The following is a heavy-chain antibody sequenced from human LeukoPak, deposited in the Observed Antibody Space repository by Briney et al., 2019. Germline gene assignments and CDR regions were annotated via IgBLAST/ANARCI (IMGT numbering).Heavy chain of an antibody. CDR2: ISSSSSYI. CDR3: AKCLPLVPASIGYFQH. Sequence: GGSLRLSCAASGFTFSSYSMNWVRQAPGKRLEWVSSISSSSSYIYYADSVKGRFTISRDNAKNSLYLQMNSLRAEDTAVYYCAKCLPLVPASIGYFQHWGQGTLVTVSS. J-gene: IGHJ1*01. CDR1: GFTFSSYS. D-gene: IGHD2-2*01. V-gene: IGHV3-21*04.